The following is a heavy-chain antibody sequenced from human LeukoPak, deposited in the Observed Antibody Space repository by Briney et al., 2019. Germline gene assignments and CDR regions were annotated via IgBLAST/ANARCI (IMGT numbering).Heavy chain of an antibody. V-gene: IGHV3-7*01. CDR2: IKQDRSEK. J-gene: IGHJ6*03. D-gene: IGHD4-11*01. CDR3: ARGVPKTSYYYYYMDV. Sequence: GGSLRLSCAASGFTFSSYWMSWVRQAPGKGLEWVANIKQDRSEKYYVDSVKGRFTISRDNAKNSLYLQMNSLRAEDTAVYYCARGVPKTSYYYYYMDVWGKGTTVTVSS. CDR1: GFTFSSYW.